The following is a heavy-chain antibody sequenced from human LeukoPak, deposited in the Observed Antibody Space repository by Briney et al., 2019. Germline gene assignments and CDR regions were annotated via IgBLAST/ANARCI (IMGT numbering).Heavy chain of an antibody. J-gene: IGHJ4*02. CDR2: IIPIFGTA. Sequence: SVKDSCKASGGTFSSYAISWVRQAPGQGLEWMGRIIPIFGTANYAQKFQGRVTITTDESTSTAYMELSSLRSEDTAVYYCAREGIAAPTGSDYWGQGTLVTVSS. D-gene: IGHD6-13*01. CDR3: AREGIAAPTGSDY. CDR1: GGTFSSYA. V-gene: IGHV1-69*05.